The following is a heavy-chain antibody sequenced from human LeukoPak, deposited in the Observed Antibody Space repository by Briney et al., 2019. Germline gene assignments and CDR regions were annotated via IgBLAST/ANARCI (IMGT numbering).Heavy chain of an antibody. CDR3: AKDNLYSGSVY. CDR1: GFTFSNHA. CDR2: ISGDGGTT. J-gene: IGHJ4*02. V-gene: IGHV3-23*01. D-gene: IGHD1-26*01. Sequence: GGSLRLSCAASGFTFSNHAMTWVRQAPGKGLEWVSVISGDGGTTYYADSVKGRFTISRDNSKNTLYLQMDSLRAGDTAVYYCAKDNLYSGSVYWGQGTLVTVSS.